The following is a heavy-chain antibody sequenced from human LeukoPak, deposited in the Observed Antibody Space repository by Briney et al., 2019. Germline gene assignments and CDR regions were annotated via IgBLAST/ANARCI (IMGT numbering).Heavy chain of an antibody. CDR3: ARDTEVGGTVALGFDY. CDR2: IYHSGST. V-gene: IGHV4-30-2*01. D-gene: IGHD1-26*01. J-gene: IGHJ4*02. CDR1: GGSISSGIYY. Sequence: SQTLSLTCTVSGGSISSGIYYWSWIRQPPGKGLEWIRYIYHSGSTYYNPSLKSRVTMSVDRSKNQFSLKLSSVTAADTAVYYCARDTEVGGTVALGFDYWGQGTLVTVSS.